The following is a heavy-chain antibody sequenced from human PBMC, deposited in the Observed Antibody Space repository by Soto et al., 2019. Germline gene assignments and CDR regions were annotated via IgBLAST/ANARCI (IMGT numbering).Heavy chain of an antibody. CDR2: VFYNEII. V-gene: IGHV4-59*01. CDR1: GVSISSYY. J-gene: IGHJ4*02. D-gene: IGHD6-6*01. Sequence: SETLSLTCAVSGVSISSYYWSWIRQPPGKGLEWIGYVFYNEIINYSPSLKGRVTMSMEMSTNHFSLELRSVTAADTAVYFCARVGEGGSSSNQHDYWGPGALVTVSS. CDR3: ARVGEGGSSSNQHDY.